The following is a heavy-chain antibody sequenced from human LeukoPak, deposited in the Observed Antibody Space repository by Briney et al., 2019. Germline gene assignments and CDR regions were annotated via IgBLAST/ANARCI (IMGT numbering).Heavy chain of an antibody. D-gene: IGHD6-13*01. CDR1: GGSISSYY. Sequence: SETLSLTCTVSGGSISSYYWSWIRQPPGKGLEWIGYIYYSGSTNYNPSLKSRVTISIDTSENQFSLKLSSVTAADTAVYYCARARSSWYYYGMDVWGKGTTVTVSS. CDR2: IYYSGST. J-gene: IGHJ6*04. CDR3: ARARSSWYYYGMDV. V-gene: IGHV4-59*01.